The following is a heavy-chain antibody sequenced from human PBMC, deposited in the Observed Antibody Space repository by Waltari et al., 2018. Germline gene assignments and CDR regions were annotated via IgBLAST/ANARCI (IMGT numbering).Heavy chain of an antibody. CDR2: IKQDGSEK. V-gene: IGHV3-7*01. CDR1: DFPFVSFG. J-gene: IGHJ4*02. Sequence: EVQLVESGGGLVQPGGPLGPSCPPSDFPFVSFGCIWFRQAPGKGLEWVANIKQDGSEKYYVDSVKGRFTISRDNAKNSLYLQMNSLRAEDTAVYYCARDQWFGGTLDYWGQGTLVTVSS. CDR3: ARDQWFGGTLDY. D-gene: IGHD3-10*01.